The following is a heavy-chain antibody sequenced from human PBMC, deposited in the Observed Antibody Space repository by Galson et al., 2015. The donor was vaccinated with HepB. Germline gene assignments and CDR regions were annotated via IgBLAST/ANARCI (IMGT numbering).Heavy chain of an antibody. D-gene: IGHD3-3*01. CDR1: GFIFGDYA. CDR2: ISNGGATS. CDR3: VRLSITIFGVVVRGTGMDV. Sequence: SLRLSCAASGFIFGDYAMSWVRQAPEKGLEYVAIISNGGATSHYADSVKGRFTVSGDNSKRTLSLQMSSLTSEDTAVYYCVRLSITIFGVVVRGTGMDVWGQGTTVTVSS. J-gene: IGHJ6*02. V-gene: IGHV3-64D*06.